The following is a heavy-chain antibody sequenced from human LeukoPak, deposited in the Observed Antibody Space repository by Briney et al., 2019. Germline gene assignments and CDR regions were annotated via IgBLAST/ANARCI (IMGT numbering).Heavy chain of an antibody. J-gene: IGHJ4*02. D-gene: IGHD3-10*01. Sequence: GGSLRLSCAASGFTFSSYAMSWVRQAPGKGLEWVSAISGSGGSTYYADSVKGRFTISRDNSKNTLYLQMNSLRAEDTALYYCARGGFGDPPERDYFDYWGQGTLVTVSS. V-gene: IGHV3-23*01. CDR2: ISGSGGST. CDR3: ARGGFGDPPERDYFDY. CDR1: GFTFSSYA.